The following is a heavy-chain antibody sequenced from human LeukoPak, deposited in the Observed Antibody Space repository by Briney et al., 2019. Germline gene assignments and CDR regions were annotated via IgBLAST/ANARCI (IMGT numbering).Heavy chain of an antibody. CDR2: ICTSGST. CDR3: ARELVGCSGGSCYPNYFDY. D-gene: IGHD2-15*01. J-gene: IGHJ4*02. CDR1: GGSISTYC. Sequence: SETLSLTCTVSGGSISTYCWSWIRQPAGKGLEWIGHICTSGSTNYNPSLKSRVTISVDTSKNQFSLKLSSVTAADTAVYYCARELVGCSGGSCYPNYFDYWGQGTLVTVSS. V-gene: IGHV4-4*07.